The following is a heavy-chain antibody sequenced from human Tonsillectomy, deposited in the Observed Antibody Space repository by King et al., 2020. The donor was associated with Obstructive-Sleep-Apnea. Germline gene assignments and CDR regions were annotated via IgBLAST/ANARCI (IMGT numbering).Heavy chain of an antibody. CDR1: GGSFSGYH. CDR3: ARRYYGSGSYSPFDY. D-gene: IGHD3-10*01. CDR2: INHSGST. J-gene: IGHJ4*02. Sequence: VQLQQWGAGLLKPSETLSLTCAVYGGSFSGYHWIWIRQPPGKGLEWIGEINHSGSTNYNPSLKSRVTMLVDTSKNQFSLNLSSVTAADTAVYYCARRYYGSGSYSPFDYWGQGNLVTVSS. V-gene: IGHV4-34*01.